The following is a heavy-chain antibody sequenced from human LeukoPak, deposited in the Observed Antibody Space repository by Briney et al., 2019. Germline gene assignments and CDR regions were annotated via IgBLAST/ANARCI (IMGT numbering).Heavy chain of an antibody. CDR3: ARDRQQLGYYYGMDV. V-gene: IGHV1-46*01. J-gene: IGHJ6*02. CDR2: INPSGGST. D-gene: IGHD6-13*01. CDR1: GYTFTSYY. Sequence: ASVKVSCKASGYTFTSYYMHWVRQAPGQGLEWMGIINPSGGSTSYAQKFQGRVTMTRDTSTSTVYMELSSLRSEDTAVYYCARDRQQLGYYYGMDVWGQGTTVTVSS.